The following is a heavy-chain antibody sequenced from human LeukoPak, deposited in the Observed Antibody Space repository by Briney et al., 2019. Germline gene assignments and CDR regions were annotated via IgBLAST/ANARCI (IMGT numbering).Heavy chain of an antibody. CDR3: ARASEDSSSWPVDY. CDR2: IYYSGST. V-gene: IGHV4-59*01. Sequence: SETLSLTCTVSGGSISSYYWSWIRPPPGKGLEWIGYIYYSGSTNYNPSLKSRVTISVDTSKNQFSLKLSSVTAADTAVYYCARASEDSSSWPVDYWGQGTLVTVSS. CDR1: GGSISSYY. J-gene: IGHJ4*02. D-gene: IGHD6-13*01.